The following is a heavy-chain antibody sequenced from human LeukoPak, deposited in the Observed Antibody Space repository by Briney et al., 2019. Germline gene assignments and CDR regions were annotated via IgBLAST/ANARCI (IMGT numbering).Heavy chain of an antibody. CDR1: GYTFTSYY. D-gene: IGHD5-12*01. V-gene: IGHV1-46*01. CDR2: INPSGGST. Sequence: ASVKVSCKASGYTFTSYYMHWGRQAPGQGLEWMGIINPSGGSTSYAQRFQGRVTMTRDTSTSTVYMELSSLRSEDTAVYYCARAVDKTLFDYWGQGTLVTVSS. J-gene: IGHJ4*02. CDR3: ARAVDKTLFDY.